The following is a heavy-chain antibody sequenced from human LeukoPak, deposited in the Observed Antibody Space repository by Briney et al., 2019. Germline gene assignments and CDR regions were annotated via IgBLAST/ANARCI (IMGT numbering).Heavy chain of an antibody. CDR2: INHSGST. CDR3: ARVGSGSYHY. Sequence: SETLSLTCAVYGGSFSGYYWSWIRQPPGKGLEWIGEINHSGSTNYNPSLKSRVTISVDTSKNQFSLKLSSVTAADTAVYYCARVGSGSYHYWGQGTLVTVSS. J-gene: IGHJ4*02. CDR1: GGSFSGYY. V-gene: IGHV4-34*01. D-gene: IGHD1-26*01.